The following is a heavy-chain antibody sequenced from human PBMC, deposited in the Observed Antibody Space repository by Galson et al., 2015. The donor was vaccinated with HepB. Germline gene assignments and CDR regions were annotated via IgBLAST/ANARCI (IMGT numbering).Heavy chain of an antibody. CDR1: GFSFSSYA. Sequence: SLRLSCAASGFSFSSYAMHWVRQAPGKGLEWVAIISYDGINYYYADSVKGRFTISRDNSKNTLYLQMNSLRTEDTAVYFCARDSDLVHRQWLVGGNIDYWGQGTLVTVSS. J-gene: IGHJ4*02. D-gene: IGHD6-19*01. CDR2: ISYDGINY. CDR3: ARDSDLVHRQWLVGGNIDY. V-gene: IGHV3-30-3*01.